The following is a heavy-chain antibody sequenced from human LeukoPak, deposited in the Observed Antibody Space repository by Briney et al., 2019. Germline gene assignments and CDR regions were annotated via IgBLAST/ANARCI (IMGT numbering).Heavy chain of an antibody. Sequence: GGSLRLSCAASGFTFSSYAMSWVRQAPGQGLEWVSAISGSGGSTYYADSVKGRFTISRDNAKNSLYLQMNSLRAEDTAVYYCARETKDSRTRTKKGFDYWGQGTLVTVSS. V-gene: IGHV3-23*01. J-gene: IGHJ4*02. CDR3: ARETKDSRTRTKKGFDY. CDR2: ISGSGGST. CDR1: GFTFSSYA. D-gene: IGHD2-2*01.